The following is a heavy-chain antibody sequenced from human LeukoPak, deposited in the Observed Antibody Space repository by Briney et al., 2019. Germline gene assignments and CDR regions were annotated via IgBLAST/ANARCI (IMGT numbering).Heavy chain of an antibody. D-gene: IGHD3-22*01. CDR2: IGGSGRST. V-gene: IGHV3-23*01. J-gene: IGHJ5*02. CDR1: GFSFRSNA. Sequence: GGSLRLSCAASGFSFRSNAMNWVRQAPGKRLEWVAGIGGSGRSTYYAGAVEGRFTISRDNSKNTVDLQMSGLRAEDTAIYYCAKPYYHDDSGSWGQGTRVTVSS. CDR3: AKPYYHDDSGS.